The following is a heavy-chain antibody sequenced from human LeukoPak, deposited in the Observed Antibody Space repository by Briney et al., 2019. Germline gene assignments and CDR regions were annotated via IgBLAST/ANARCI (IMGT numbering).Heavy chain of an antibody. D-gene: IGHD3-10*01. CDR3: AIHPYYYGPYSDY. Sequence: GGSLRLSCAASGFTFSTYGMTWVRQAPGKGLEWVSAISGSGGSTYYADSVRGRFTMSRDDFSNALYLQMISLRAEDTAVYYCAIHPYYYGPYSDYWGQGTLVTVSS. J-gene: IGHJ4*02. V-gene: IGHV3-23*01. CDR2: ISGSGGST. CDR1: GFTFSTYG.